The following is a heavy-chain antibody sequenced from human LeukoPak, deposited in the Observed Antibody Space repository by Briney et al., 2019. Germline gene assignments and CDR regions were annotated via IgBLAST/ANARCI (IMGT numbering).Heavy chain of an antibody. J-gene: IGHJ4*02. Sequence: GGSLRLSCAASGFTFSSYGMHWVRQAPGKGLEWVASIQYDGSNMHYGDSVKGRFTISRDNSKNTLYLQMNNLSAEDTGVYYCANRNWGLPFDYWGQGTLVTVSS. CDR3: ANRNWGLPFDY. D-gene: IGHD7-27*01. V-gene: IGHV3-30*02. CDR2: IQYDGSNM. CDR1: GFTFSSYG.